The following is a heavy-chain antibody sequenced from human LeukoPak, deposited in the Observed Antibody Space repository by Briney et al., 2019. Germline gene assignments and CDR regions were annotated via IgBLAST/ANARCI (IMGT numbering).Heavy chain of an antibody. D-gene: IGHD6-6*01. V-gene: IGHV3-23*01. Sequence: GGSLRLSCAASGFTFSSDAMSWVRQAPGKGLEWVSAISGSGGSTYYADSVKGRFTISRDNAKNTLYLQMNSLRAEDTAVYYCARGGVYSSSSFDYWGQGTLVTVSS. CDR1: GFTFSSDA. J-gene: IGHJ4*02. CDR2: ISGSGGST. CDR3: ARGGVYSSSSFDY.